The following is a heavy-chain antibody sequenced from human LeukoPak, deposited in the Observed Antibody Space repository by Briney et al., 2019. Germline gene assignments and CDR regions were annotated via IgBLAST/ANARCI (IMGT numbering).Heavy chain of an antibody. J-gene: IGHJ5*01. CDR3: ARALRQPRVTGWCDS. CDR1: VDSISRYY. V-gene: IGHV4-59*07. CDR2: IYHSGST. D-gene: IGHD6-13*01. Sequence: PSDTLSLPCTVSVDSISRYYWCCMPHPPGGGRVCVGYIYHSGSTNYTPSLKSRVTISLEQTKKQFSPTLISAAAAGPAVLFFARALRQPRVTGWCDSWGQGTMVTVSS.